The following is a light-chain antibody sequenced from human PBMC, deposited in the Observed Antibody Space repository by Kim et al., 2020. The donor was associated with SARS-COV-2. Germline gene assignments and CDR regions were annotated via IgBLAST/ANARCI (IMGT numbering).Light chain of an antibody. CDR3: QHYDNLALT. J-gene: IGKJ4*01. V-gene: IGKV1-33*01. CDR2: DAS. CDR1: QDISNY. Sequence: DIQMTQSPSSLSASVGDRVTITCQASQDISNYLNWYQQTPGKAPKLLIYDASNLQTGVPSRFSGSGSGTDFTFTISSLQPEDFATYYCQHYDNLALTFGGGTKVDIK.